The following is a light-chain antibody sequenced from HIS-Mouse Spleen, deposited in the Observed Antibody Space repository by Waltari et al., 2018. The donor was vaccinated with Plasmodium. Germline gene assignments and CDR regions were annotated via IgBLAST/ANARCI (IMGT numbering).Light chain of an antibody. CDR2: EDS. CDR3: YSTDSSGNHRV. V-gene: IGLV3-10*01. J-gene: IGLJ3*02. Sequence: SYELTQPPSVSVSPGQTARITCSGDALPKKYAYWYQQKSGQAPVLVIHEDSKRPAGMPDVFSGSSSGTMATLTISGAQVEDEADYYCYSTDSSGNHRVFGGGTKLTVL. CDR1: ALPKKY.